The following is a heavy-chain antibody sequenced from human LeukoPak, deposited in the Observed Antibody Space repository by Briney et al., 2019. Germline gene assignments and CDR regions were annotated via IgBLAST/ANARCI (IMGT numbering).Heavy chain of an antibody. V-gene: IGHV1-69*06. CDR1: GGTFSSYA. CDR3: VRSGYCYGGTCHSGAFDI. D-gene: IGHD2-15*01. Sequence: RASVKVSCKASGGTFSSYAISWVRQAPGQGLEWMGGIIPIFGTANYAQKFQGRVTITADKSTSTAYMELRSLRSDDTAVYYCVRSGYCYGGTCHSGAFDIWGQGIVVTVSS. CDR2: IIPIFGTA. J-gene: IGHJ3*02.